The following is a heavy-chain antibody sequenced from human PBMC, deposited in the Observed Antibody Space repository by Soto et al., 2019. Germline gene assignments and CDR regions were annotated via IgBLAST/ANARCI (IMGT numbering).Heavy chain of an antibody. V-gene: IGHV4-59*08. CDR3: ARRWGSAADY. CDR1: GGSISSYY. D-gene: IGHD2-15*01. J-gene: IGHJ4*02. Sequence: QVQLQESGPGLVKPSETLSLTCTVSGGSISSYYWSWIRQPPGKGLAWIGYIYYSGSTNYNPSLKRRLTASGDTSKNQFSLKMSSVTAADVAGYYCARRWGSAADYWGQGTLVTVSS. CDR2: IYYSGST.